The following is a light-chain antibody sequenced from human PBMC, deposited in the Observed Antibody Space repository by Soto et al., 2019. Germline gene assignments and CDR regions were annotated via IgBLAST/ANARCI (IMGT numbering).Light chain of an antibody. J-gene: IGKJ2*01. CDR3: QQYNNWYT. Sequence: EIVMTQSPATLSVSPGERATLSCMASQSVSSNLAWYQQKPGQAPRLLIYGASTRATVIPARVSGSGSGTEFTLTISSLQSEDFAVYYCQQYNNWYTFGQGTKLEIK. CDR1: QSVSSN. V-gene: IGKV3-15*01. CDR2: GAS.